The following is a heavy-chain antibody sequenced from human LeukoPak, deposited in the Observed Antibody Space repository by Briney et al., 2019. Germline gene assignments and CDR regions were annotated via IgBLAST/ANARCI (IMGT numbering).Heavy chain of an antibody. CDR3: ARGFALDF. V-gene: IGHV6-1*01. CDR1: GDTVSSNSAA. CDR2: TYYRSKWYY. Sequence: SQTLSLTCDISGDTVSSNSAAWNWIRQCPSRGLEWLGRTYYRSKWYYDYAVSVKSRITISPDTSKNQFSLQLNSVTADDTAVYYCARGFALDFWGQGTMVTVSS. J-gene: IGHJ3*01.